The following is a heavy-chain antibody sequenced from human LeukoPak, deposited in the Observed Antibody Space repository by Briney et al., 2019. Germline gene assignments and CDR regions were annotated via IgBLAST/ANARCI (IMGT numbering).Heavy chain of an antibody. CDR1: GFTFDDYA. J-gene: IGHJ3*02. CDR2: ISWNSGSI. CDR3: AKDKRSSDAFDI. D-gene: IGHD6-13*01. Sequence: GGSLRLSCAASGFTFDDYAMHWVRQAPGKGLEWVSGISWNSGSIGYADSVKGRFTISRDNAKNSLYLQMNSLRAEDTALYYCAKDKRSSDAFDIWGQGTMVTVSS. V-gene: IGHV3-9*01.